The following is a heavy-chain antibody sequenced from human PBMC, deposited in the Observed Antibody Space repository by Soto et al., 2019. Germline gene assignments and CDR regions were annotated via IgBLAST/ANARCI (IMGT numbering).Heavy chain of an antibody. D-gene: IGHD4-17*01. V-gene: IGHV4-59*01. CDR2: IYYTGST. Sequence: SETLSLTCIVSGSSISPYYWSWLRQPPGKGLEWIGNIYYTGSTKYNPSLKSRVTMSLATSKSQFSLRLTSVTAADTAVYYCVRVGGYYGDYPNFDYWGQGTLVTVSS. CDR1: GSSISPYY. CDR3: VRVGGYYGDYPNFDY. J-gene: IGHJ4*02.